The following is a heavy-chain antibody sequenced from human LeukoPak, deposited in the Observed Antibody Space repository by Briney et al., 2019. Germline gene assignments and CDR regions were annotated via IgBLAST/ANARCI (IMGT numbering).Heavy chain of an antibody. CDR2: ISGSGGST. CDR3: AKDTTLLFLEYFDY. CDR1: GFTFSSYA. D-gene: IGHD3-3*01. Sequence: PGGSLRLSCAASGFTFSSYAMSWVRQAPGKGLEWVSAISGSGGSTYYADSVKGRFTISRDNSKNTLYLQMNSLRAEDTAVCYCAKDTTLLFLEYFDYWGQGTLVTVSS. V-gene: IGHV3-23*01. J-gene: IGHJ4*02.